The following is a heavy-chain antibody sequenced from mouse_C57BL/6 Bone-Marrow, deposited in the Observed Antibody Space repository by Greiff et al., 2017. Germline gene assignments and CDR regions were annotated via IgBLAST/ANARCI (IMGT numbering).Heavy chain of an antibody. Sequence: QVQLKESGAELVRPGASVTLSCKASGYTFTDYEMHWVKQTPVHGLEWIGAIDPETGGTAYNQKFKGKAILTADKSSSTAYMELRSLTSEDSAVYYCTRDSTYRFDYWGQGTTLTVAS. CDR3: TRDSTYRFDY. CDR2: IDPETGGT. D-gene: IGHD5-1*01. CDR1: GYTFTDYE. V-gene: IGHV1-15*01. J-gene: IGHJ2*01.